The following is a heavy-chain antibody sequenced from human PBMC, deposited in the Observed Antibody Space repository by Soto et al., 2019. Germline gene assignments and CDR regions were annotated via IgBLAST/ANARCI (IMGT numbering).Heavy chain of an antibody. J-gene: IGHJ4*02. V-gene: IGHV1-18*01. Sequence: QVQLVQSGAEVKKPGASVKVSCKASGYTFTSYGISWVRQAPGQGLEWMGWISAYNGNKKYAQKVQGRVTMTTDTSTTTAYMEGRSLRSDDTAVYSCARDAAIGMNDYWGQGTLVTVSS. CDR2: ISAYNGNK. CDR3: ARDAAIGMNDY. D-gene: IGHD1-20*01. CDR1: GYTFTSYG.